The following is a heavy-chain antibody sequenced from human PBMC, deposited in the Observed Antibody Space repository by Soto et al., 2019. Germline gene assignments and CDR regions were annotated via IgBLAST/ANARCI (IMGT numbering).Heavy chain of an antibody. V-gene: IGHV3-30*18. CDR2: ISYDGSNK. D-gene: IGHD6-6*01. CDR1: GFTFSSYG. CDR3: VKEWEYSSSSFSGTSFDY. Sequence: GGSLRLSCAASGFTFSSYGMHWVRQAPGKRLEWVAVISYDGSNKYYADTVKGRITISRDNSKNTLYLQTNSLRAEDTAVYYFVKEWEYSSSSFSGTSFDYWGQGTLVTVSS. J-gene: IGHJ4*02.